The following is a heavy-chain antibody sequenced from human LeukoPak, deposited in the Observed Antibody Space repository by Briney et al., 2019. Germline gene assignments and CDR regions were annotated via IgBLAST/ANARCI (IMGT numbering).Heavy chain of an antibody. J-gene: IGHJ4*02. CDR1: GGSISSGGYY. CDR3: ARGQDTAGRFDY. D-gene: IGHD5-18*01. CDR2: IYYSGST. V-gene: IGHV4-31*03. Sequence: SETLSLTCTVSGGSISSGGYYWSRIRQHPGKGLEWIGYIYYSGSTYYNPSLKSRVTISVDTSKNQFSLKLSSVTAADTAVYYCARGQDTAGRFDYWGQGTLVTVSS.